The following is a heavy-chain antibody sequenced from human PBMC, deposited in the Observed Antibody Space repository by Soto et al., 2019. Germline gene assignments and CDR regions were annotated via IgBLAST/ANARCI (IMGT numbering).Heavy chain of an antibody. CDR1: GFTFSSYG. J-gene: IGHJ4*02. V-gene: IGHV3-33*01. Sequence: QVQLVESGGGVVQPGRSLRLSCVASGFTFSSYGMHWVRQAPGKGLEWVAVIWYDGRNKYYADSVKGRFSISRDNSKNTLYLQMNSLRAEDTAVYYCARGYSRGCMTLDYWGQATLVTVSS. CDR3: ARGYSRGCMTLDY. CDR2: IWYDGRNK. D-gene: IGHD3-22*01.